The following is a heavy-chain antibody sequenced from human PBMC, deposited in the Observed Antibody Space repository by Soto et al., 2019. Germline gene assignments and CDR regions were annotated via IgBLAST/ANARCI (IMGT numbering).Heavy chain of an antibody. CDR2: INHSGST. D-gene: IGHD3-10*01. CDR1: GGSFSGYY. V-gene: IGHV4-34*01. Sequence: QVQLQQWGAGLLKPSETLSLTCAVYGGSFSGYYWSWIRQPPGKGLEWIGEINHSGSTNYNPSLKSRVTISVDTSKNQFSLKLSSVTAADTAVYYCARGRGLGSYYHYYYYGMDVWGQGTTVTVSS. J-gene: IGHJ6*02. CDR3: ARGRGLGSYYHYYYYGMDV.